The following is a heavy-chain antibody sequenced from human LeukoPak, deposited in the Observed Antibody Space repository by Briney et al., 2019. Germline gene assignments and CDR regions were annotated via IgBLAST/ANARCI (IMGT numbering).Heavy chain of an antibody. CDR2: IWYDGTNK. CDR3: ARRGGVQLEYFDY. Sequence: PGGSLRLSCAASGFTFSSFVMHWVRQAPGKGLEWVAVIWYDGTNKYYADSVKGRFTISRDNSKNTLYLQMNSLRAEDTAVYYCARRGGVQLEYFDYWGEGTLCTVSS. D-gene: IGHD3-16*01. CDR1: GFTFSSFV. J-gene: IGHJ4*02. V-gene: IGHV3-33*01.